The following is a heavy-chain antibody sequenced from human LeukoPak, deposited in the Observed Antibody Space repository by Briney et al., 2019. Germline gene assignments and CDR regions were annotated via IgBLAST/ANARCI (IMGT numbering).Heavy chain of an antibody. CDR1: GRSISSGGYY. Sequence: SQTLSLTCTVSGRSISSGGYYWRWIRQHPGKGLEWIVYIYYSGSTYYNPSLKSRVTISVDTSKNQFSLKLSSVTAADTAVYYCAREGPAYCGGDCSDQHWFDPWGQGTLVTVSS. CDR2: IYYSGST. CDR3: AREGPAYCGGDCSDQHWFDP. D-gene: IGHD2-21*02. V-gene: IGHV4-31*03. J-gene: IGHJ5*02.